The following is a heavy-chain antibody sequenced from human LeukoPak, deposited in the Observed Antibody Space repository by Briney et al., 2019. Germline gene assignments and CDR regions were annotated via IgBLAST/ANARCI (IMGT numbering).Heavy chain of an antibody. J-gene: IGHJ4*02. V-gene: IGHV4-59*08. D-gene: IGHD5-18*01. CDR2: IYYSGST. CDR3: ARSDGYSYGYYFDY. Sequence: SETLSLTCTVSGGSISSYYWSWIRQPPGKGLEWIGYIYYSGSTNYNPSLKRRVTISVDTSKNQFSLKLSSVTAADTAVYYCARSDGYSYGYYFDYWGQGTLVTVSS. CDR1: GGSISSYY.